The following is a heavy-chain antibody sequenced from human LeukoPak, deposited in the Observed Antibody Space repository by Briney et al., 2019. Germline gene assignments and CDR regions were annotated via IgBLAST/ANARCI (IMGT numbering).Heavy chain of an antibody. Sequence: RGSLRLSCAASGFTFSSYDMHWVRQATGKGLEWVSAIGTAGDTYYPGSVKGRFTISRENAKNSLYLQMNSLRAGDTAVYYCARVTAHSSGWYDYWGQGTLVTVSS. J-gene: IGHJ4*02. CDR1: GFTFSSYD. D-gene: IGHD6-19*01. CDR2: IGTAGDT. V-gene: IGHV3-13*01. CDR3: ARVTAHSSGWYDY.